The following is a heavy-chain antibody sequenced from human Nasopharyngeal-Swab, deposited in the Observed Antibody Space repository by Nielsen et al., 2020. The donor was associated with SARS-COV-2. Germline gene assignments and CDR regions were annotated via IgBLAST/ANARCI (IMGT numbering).Heavy chain of an antibody. Sequence: ASVHVSRKASGYTFTNHGLNWLRQAPGQGLEWMGWIGTYNGNANPAQKFQGRVTMTTDTSTNTAYMELRGLRSDDTAVYYCARDYEESGRWGDFDYWGQGTRVTVSS. CDR2: IGTYNGNA. CDR3: ARDYEESGRWGDFDY. CDR1: GYTFTNHG. D-gene: IGHD6-19*01. V-gene: IGHV1-18*01. J-gene: IGHJ4*02.